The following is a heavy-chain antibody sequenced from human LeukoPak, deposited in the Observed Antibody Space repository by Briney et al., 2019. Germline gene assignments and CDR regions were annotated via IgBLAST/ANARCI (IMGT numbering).Heavy chain of an antibody. D-gene: IGHD6-13*01. CDR3: ARDGSSSWYYFDY. Sequence: PSETLSLTCAVYGGSFSGYYWSWIRQPPGKGLEWIGYIYYSGSTNYNPSLKSRVTISVDTSKNQFSLKLSSVTAADTAVYYCARDGSSSWYYFDYWGQGTLVTVSS. CDR1: GGSFSGYY. J-gene: IGHJ4*02. V-gene: IGHV4-59*01. CDR2: IYYSGST.